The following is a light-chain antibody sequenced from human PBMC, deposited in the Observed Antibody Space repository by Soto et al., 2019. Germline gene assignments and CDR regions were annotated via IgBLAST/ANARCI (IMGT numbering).Light chain of an antibody. CDR2: GAS. CDR3: QQYGSSHTIT. CDR1: QSVSSSY. J-gene: IGKJ5*01. Sequence: IVLTQSPGTQSLYPGERATLSCRASQSVSSSYLAWYQQKPGQATRLLIYGASSRANGIPDRFSGSGSGTDFTLTIRRLEPEDFSVYDCQQYGSSHTITFGQGTRLEIK. V-gene: IGKV3-20*01.